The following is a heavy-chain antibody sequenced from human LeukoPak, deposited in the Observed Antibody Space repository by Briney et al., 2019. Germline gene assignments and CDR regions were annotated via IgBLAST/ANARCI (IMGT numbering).Heavy chain of an antibody. Sequence: QAGGSLRLSCAASGFTFSSYAMSWVRQAPGKGLEWVSAVTASAGNTYYADSVKGRFTISRDNSKNTLYLHVNSLRAEDTAVYYCAKGDYYGSGSTFKNGMDVWGQGTTVTVSS. D-gene: IGHD3-10*01. CDR2: VTASAGNT. V-gene: IGHV3-23*01. CDR1: GFTFSSYA. CDR3: AKGDYYGSGSTFKNGMDV. J-gene: IGHJ6*02.